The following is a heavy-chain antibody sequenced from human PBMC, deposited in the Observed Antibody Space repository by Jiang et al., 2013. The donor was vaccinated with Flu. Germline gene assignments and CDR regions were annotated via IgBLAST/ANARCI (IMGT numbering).Heavy chain of an antibody. CDR3: ARHISNYDFWSGYYFGAAFDY. V-gene: IGHV4-39*01. CDR2: IYYSGST. Sequence: PGLLKPSETLSLTCTVSGGSISSSSYYWGWIRQPPGKGLEWIGSIYYSGSTYYNPSLKSRVTISVDTSKNQFSLKLSSVTAADTAVYYCARHISNYDFWSGYYFGAAFDYWGQGTLVTVSS. D-gene: IGHD3-3*01. CDR1: GGSISSSSYY. J-gene: IGHJ4*02.